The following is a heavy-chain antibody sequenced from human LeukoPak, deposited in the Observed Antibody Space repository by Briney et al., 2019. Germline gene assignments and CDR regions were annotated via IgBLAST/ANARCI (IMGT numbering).Heavy chain of an antibody. CDR1: GFSFSSYW. CDR2: IDSDGSET. Sequence: GGSLRLSCAASGFSFSSYWMHRVRQAPGMGLVWVSRIDSDGSETNYADSVKGRFTISRDNAKNTLYLQMNSLRAEDTAVYYCARGTMFPYYFDYWGQGTLVTVSS. J-gene: IGHJ4*02. V-gene: IGHV3-74*01. CDR3: ARGTMFPYYFDY. D-gene: IGHD3-10*02.